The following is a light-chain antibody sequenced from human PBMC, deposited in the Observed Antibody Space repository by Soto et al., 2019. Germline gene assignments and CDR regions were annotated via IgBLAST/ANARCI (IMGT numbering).Light chain of an antibody. CDR3: HQYGSSPLT. J-gene: IGKJ3*01. V-gene: IGKV3-20*01. CDR2: GAS. Sequence: IVLTQSPGTLSLSPGERATLTCRASQSVTSSYLAWYQQKPGQAPRLLMYGASSRATGIPDRFSGSGSATDFTLTISRLEPEAFAVYYCHQYGSSPLTFGPGTKVDLK. CDR1: QSVTSSY.